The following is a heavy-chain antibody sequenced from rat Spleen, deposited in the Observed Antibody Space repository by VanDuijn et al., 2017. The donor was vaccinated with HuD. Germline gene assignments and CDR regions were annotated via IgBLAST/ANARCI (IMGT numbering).Heavy chain of an antibody. CDR1: GFTFSDYY. V-gene: IGHV5-25*01. D-gene: IGHD1-1*01. CDR3: ARHYYSGDPYFDY. J-gene: IGHJ2*01. CDR2: ITTGGGNT. Sequence: EVQLVESDGGLVQPGRSLKLSCAASGFTFSDYYMAWVRQAPTKGLEWVASITTGGGNTYYRDSVKGRFTISRDNAKSSLYLQMDSLRSEDTATYYCARHYYSGDPYFDYWGQGVMVTVSS.